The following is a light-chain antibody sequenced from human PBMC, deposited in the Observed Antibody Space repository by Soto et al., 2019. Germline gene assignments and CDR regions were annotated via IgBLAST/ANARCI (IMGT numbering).Light chain of an antibody. CDR1: SGDVGSYNL. CDR3: CSYAGNSEV. Sequence: QSALNQPASVSGSPGQSITIPCTGTSGDVGSYNLVSWYQQHPGKAPKLLIYEVTERPSGVSNRFSGSKSGNTASLTISGLQPDDEADYYCCSYAGNSEVFGTGTKVTVL. CDR2: EVT. V-gene: IGLV2-23*02. J-gene: IGLJ1*01.